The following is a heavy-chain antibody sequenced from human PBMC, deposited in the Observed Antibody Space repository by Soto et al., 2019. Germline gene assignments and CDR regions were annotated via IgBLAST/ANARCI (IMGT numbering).Heavy chain of an antibody. V-gene: IGHV3-48*02. Sequence: GGSLRLSCATSGFTFTSYSMNWVRQAPGRGLEWLSYISSSSNTIFYADSVKGRFTISRDSANSSLSLQLTSLRDDDTALYFCARGLGLRRGPFDFWGQGTPVTVSS. D-gene: IGHD3-16*01. CDR3: ARGLGLRRGPFDF. J-gene: IGHJ4*02. CDR2: ISSSSNTI. CDR1: GFTFTSYS.